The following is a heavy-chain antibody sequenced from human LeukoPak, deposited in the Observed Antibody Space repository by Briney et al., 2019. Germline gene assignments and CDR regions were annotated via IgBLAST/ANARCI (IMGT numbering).Heavy chain of an antibody. CDR3: AKVRSYYDILTGYTDFDY. J-gene: IGHJ4*02. CDR2: ISGSGGST. CDR1: GFTFSSYG. V-gene: IGHV3-23*01. D-gene: IGHD3-9*01. Sequence: GRSLRLSCAASGFTFSSYGMHWVRQAPGKGLEWVSAISGSGGSTYYADSVKGRFTISRDNSKNTLYLQMNSLRAEDTAVYYCAKVRSYYDILTGYTDFDYWGQGTLVTVSS.